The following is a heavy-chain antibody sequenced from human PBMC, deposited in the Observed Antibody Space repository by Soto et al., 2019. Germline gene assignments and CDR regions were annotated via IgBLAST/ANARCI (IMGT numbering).Heavy chain of an antibody. V-gene: IGHV3-21*01. J-gene: IGHJ4*02. CDR3: ARDWGYSNRFDY. CDR2: ISSSRSYI. CDR1: GFTFSSYS. Sequence: EVQLVESGGGLVKPGGSLRLSCAASGFTFSSYSMNWVRQAPGKGLEWVSSISSSRSYIYYADSVKGRFTISRDNAKNSLYLQMNSLRAEDTAVYYCARDWGYSNRFDYWGQGTLVTVSS. D-gene: IGHD3-16*01.